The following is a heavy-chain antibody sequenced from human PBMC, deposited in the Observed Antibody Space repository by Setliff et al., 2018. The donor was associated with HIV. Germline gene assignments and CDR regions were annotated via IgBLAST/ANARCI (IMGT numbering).Heavy chain of an antibody. V-gene: IGHV1-2*02. CDR3: ARGGGYCTNGLCLHRWFDP. Sequence: ASVKVSCKVSGYTFTDYYIHWVRQAPGQGLEWMGWINPNSGHTNYALKLLGSVTMTIDLSITTAYMQLTSLKSDDTALYYCARGGGYCTNGLCLHRWFDPWGPGTLVTVSS. J-gene: IGHJ5*02. D-gene: IGHD2-8*01. CDR1: GYTFTDYY. CDR2: INPNSGHT.